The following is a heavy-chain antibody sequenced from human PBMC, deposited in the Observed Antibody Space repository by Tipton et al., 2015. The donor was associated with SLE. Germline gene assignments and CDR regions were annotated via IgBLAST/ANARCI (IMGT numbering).Heavy chain of an antibody. J-gene: IGHJ4*02. CDR3: ARGDYGSGSYYNARRREPFDY. CDR1: GGSISSYY. D-gene: IGHD3-10*01. V-gene: IGHV4-59*08. CDR2: IYHSGST. Sequence: TLSLTCTVSGGSISSYYWSWIRQPPGKGLEWIGYIYHSGSTNYNPSLKSRVTISVDTSKNQFSLKLSSVTAADTAVYYCARGDYGSGSYYNARRREPFDYWGQGTLVTVSS.